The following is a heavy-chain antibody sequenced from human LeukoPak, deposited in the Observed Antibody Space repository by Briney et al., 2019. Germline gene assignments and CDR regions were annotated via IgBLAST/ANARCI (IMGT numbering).Heavy chain of an antibody. Sequence: RGFLRFSRAASGLTMSSNYMSWVRQAPGKGLEWVSVIYSGGSTYYADSVKGRFTISRDNSKNTLYLQMNSLRAEDTAVYYCARGHGGYNYWGQGTLVTVSS. CDR1: GLTMSSNY. J-gene: IGHJ4*02. D-gene: IGHD4-17*01. CDR2: IYSGGST. V-gene: IGHV3-66*01. CDR3: ARGHGGYNY.